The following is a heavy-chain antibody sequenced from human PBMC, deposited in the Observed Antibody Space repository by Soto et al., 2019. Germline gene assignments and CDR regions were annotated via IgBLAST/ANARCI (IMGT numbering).Heavy chain of an antibody. Sequence: GSLILSCAASGFTFSSYSMNWFLQAPGKGLEWVSSISSSSSYIYYAESVKGRFNISRDNAKNSLYLQMNSLRAEDTAVYYCARETDERSQQLYYYGMEVWGKGTKVTVSS. CDR1: GFTFSSYS. CDR2: ISSSSSYI. J-gene: IGHJ6*04. V-gene: IGHV3-21*01. CDR3: ARETDERSQQLYYYGMEV. D-gene: IGHD6-13*01.